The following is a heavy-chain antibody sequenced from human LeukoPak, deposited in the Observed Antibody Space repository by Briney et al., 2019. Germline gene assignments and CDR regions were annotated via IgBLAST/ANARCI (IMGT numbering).Heavy chain of an antibody. CDR2: IKSKTDGGTT. D-gene: IGHD2-21*02. V-gene: IGHV3-15*01. CDR3: TTEVLAYCGGDCTY. Sequence: PGGSLRPSCAASGFTFSNAWMSWVRQAPGKGLEWVGRIKSKTDGGTTDYAAPVKGRFTISRDDSKNTLYLQMNSLKTEDTAVYYCTTEVLAYCGGDCTYWGQGTLVTVSS. CDR1: GFTFSNAW. J-gene: IGHJ4*02.